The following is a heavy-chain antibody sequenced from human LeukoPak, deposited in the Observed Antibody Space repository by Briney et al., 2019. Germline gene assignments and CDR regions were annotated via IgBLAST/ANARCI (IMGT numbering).Heavy chain of an antibody. CDR2: INHSGST. V-gene: IGHV4-34*01. J-gene: IGHJ4*02. D-gene: IGHD3-10*01. CDR1: GGSFSGYY. Sequence: PSETLSLTCAVYGGSFSGYYWSWIHQPPGKGLEWIGEINHSGSTNYNPSLKSRVTISVDTSKNQFSLKLSSVTAADTAVYYCARGRVLLWFGELGHYYFDYWGQGTLVTVSS. CDR3: ARGRVLLWFGELGHYYFDY.